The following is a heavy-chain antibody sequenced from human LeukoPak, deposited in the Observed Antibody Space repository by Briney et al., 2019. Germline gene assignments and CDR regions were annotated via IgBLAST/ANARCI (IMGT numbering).Heavy chain of an antibody. CDR2: ISGTGSSA. J-gene: IGHJ1*01. D-gene: IGHD3-3*01. Sequence: GGSLRLSCAASGFTFNNYAMNWVRQGPGEGLEWVSAISGTGSSAYYADSVKGRFTISRDNSKNTLYLEMSSLRADDTAVYYCAQAEKRESGHRFQHWGQGILVTVSS. CDR1: GFTFNNYA. CDR3: AQAEKRESGHRFQH. V-gene: IGHV3-23*01.